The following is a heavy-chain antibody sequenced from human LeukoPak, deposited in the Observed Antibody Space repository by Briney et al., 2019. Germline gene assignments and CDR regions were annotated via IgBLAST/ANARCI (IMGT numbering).Heavy chain of an antibody. D-gene: IGHD2-2*01. CDR1: GFTFSTYA. CDR2: ISGSGDRT. CDR3: AKDRSMYCRSSSCYLDWFDP. V-gene: IGHV3-23*01. J-gene: IGHJ5*02. Sequence: GGSLRLSCATSGFTFSTYAMSWVRQAPGKGLEWVAAISGSGDRTYYADSVKGRFTISRDNSKNTLYLQMNSLGAEDTAVYYCAKDRSMYCRSSSCYLDWFDPWGQGTLVTLSS.